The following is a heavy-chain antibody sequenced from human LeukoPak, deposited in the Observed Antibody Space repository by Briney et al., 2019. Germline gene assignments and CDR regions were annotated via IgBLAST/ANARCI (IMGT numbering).Heavy chain of an antibody. CDR2: INPSGGGA. D-gene: IGHD6-13*01. CDR1: GYTFTNHY. J-gene: IGHJ5*02. Sequence: ASVTVSCKASGYTFTNHYMHWVRQAPGQGLEWMGLINPSGGGASYAQKFQGRVTMTRDMSTNTFYMELSSLRFEDTAVYYCARDVSHSGSRDAWWFDPWGQGTLVTVSS. CDR3: ARDVSHSGSRDAWWFDP. V-gene: IGHV1-46*01.